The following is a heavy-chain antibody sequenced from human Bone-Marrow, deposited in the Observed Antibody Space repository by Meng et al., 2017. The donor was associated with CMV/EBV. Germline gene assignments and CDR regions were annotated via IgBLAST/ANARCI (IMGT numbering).Heavy chain of an antibody. Sequence: SETLSLTCTVSGGSIFNYYWSWIRQPPGKGLEWIGYIYYSGSTNYNPSLKSRVTISVDTSKNQFSLKLSSVTAADTAVYYCARVYVGDYDFWSGYWDYYFDYWGQGTLVTVSS. CDR2: IYYSGST. V-gene: IGHV4-59*01. CDR3: ARVYVGDYDFWSGYWDYYFDY. J-gene: IGHJ4*02. D-gene: IGHD3-3*01. CDR1: GGSIFNYY.